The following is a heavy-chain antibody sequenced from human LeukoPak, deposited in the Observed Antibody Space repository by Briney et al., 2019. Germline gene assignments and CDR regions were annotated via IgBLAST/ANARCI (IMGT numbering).Heavy chain of an antibody. CDR1: GYSFTSYW. D-gene: IGHD4-17*01. V-gene: IGHV5-51*01. CDR2: IYPGDSDT. Sequence: GESLRISCKGSGYSFTSYWIGWVRQMPGKRLELMGIIYPGDSDTRYSPSFQGQVTISADKSISTAYLQWSSLKASDTAMYYCARAADGDYLNWFDPWGQGTLVTVSS. CDR3: ARAADGDYLNWFDP. J-gene: IGHJ5*02.